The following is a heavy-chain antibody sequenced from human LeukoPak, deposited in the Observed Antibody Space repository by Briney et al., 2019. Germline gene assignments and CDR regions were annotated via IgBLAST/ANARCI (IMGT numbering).Heavy chain of an antibody. Sequence: GGSLRLSCAASGFTFSTHSMNWVRQAPGEGLEWVSSMDSSSGYIYYADSVKGRFTMSRDNAKSSLYLQMNSLTVEDTAVYYCARDPNWFDYWGQGTLVTVSS. CDR1: GFTFSTHS. CDR3: ARDPNWFDY. V-gene: IGHV3-21*01. J-gene: IGHJ4*02. D-gene: IGHD7-27*01. CDR2: MDSSSGYI.